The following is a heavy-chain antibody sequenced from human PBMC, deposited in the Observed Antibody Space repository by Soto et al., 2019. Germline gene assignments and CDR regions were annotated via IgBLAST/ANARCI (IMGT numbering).Heavy chain of an antibody. Sequence: PGGSLRLSCAASGFTFNTWMHWVRQAPGEGLVWVSRIDSDGSITSYADSVKGRFTISRDNAKNTLYLQMNSLRAEDTAVYYCATLGLQQAFWGQGTLVTVSS. CDR3: ATLGLQQAF. CDR1: GFTFNTW. D-gene: IGHD2-21*02. CDR2: IDSDGSIT. J-gene: IGHJ4*02. V-gene: IGHV3-74*01.